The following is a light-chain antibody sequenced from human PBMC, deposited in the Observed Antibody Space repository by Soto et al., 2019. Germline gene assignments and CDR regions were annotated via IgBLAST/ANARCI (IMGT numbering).Light chain of an antibody. Sequence: EIVCTQSPGTLSLSPGDTATLSCRASQSVSSRYLGWYQQRPGQAPRLLIYGASSRATGIPDRFSGSGSGTDFTLTISRLEPEDFAVYYCHQYDNSPLTFGGGTKVDI. V-gene: IGKV3-20*01. CDR1: QSVSSRY. CDR2: GAS. CDR3: HQYDNSPLT. J-gene: IGKJ4*01.